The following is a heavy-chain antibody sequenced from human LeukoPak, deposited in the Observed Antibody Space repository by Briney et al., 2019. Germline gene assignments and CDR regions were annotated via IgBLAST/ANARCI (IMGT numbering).Heavy chain of an antibody. V-gene: IGHV1-69*04. D-gene: IGHD3-16*01. Sequence: ASVKVSCKASGSTFSSYTISWVRQAPGQGLEWMGRIIPILGIANYAQKFQGRVTITADKSTSTAYMELSSLRSEDTAVYYCARDWGSRGENWFGPWGQGTLVTVSS. CDR1: GSTFSSYT. CDR3: ARDWGSRGENWFGP. J-gene: IGHJ5*02. CDR2: IIPILGIA.